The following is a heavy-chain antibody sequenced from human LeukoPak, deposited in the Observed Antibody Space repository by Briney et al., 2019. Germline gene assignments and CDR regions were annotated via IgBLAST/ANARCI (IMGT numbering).Heavy chain of an antibody. Sequence: PGGSLRLSCAASGFTFSSYGMHWVRQAPGKGLEWVANIKQDGSEKYYVDSVKARFTISRDNAKNSLYLQMNSLRAEDTAVYYCARDKIVGATHFDYWGQGTLVTVSS. CDR3: ARDKIVGATHFDY. CDR1: GFTFSSYG. D-gene: IGHD1-26*01. CDR2: IKQDGSEK. J-gene: IGHJ4*02. V-gene: IGHV3-7*01.